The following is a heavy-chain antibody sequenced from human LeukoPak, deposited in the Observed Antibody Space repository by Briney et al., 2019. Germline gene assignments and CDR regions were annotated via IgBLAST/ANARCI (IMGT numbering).Heavy chain of an antibody. CDR1: GASISSGGYY. CDR3: ARGGPGRYYDILTCYSEPGGYYFDY. V-gene: IGHV4-31*03. Sequence: PSETLSLTCTVSGASISSGGYYWSWIRQHPGKGLEWIGYIYYSGSTYYNPSLKSRITVSVYTSKNQFPLKLSSVTASDTSVYYCARGGPGRYYDILTCYSEPGGYYFDYWGQGTLVTVSS. D-gene: IGHD3-9*01. J-gene: IGHJ4*02. CDR2: IYYSGST.